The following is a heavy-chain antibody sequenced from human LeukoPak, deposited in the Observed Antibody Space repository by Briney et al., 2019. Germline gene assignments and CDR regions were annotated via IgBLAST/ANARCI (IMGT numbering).Heavy chain of an antibody. CDR1: GYTFTNYG. CDR3: ATLNEYYDSSGYYPGMFDY. V-gene: IGHV1-18*01. CDR2: ISAYNGNT. D-gene: IGHD3-22*01. J-gene: IGHJ4*02. Sequence: ASVKVSCKASGYTFTNYGISWVRQAPGQGLEWMGWISAYNGNTNYAQKLQDRVTMTTDTSTSTAYMELGSLRSDDTAIYYCATLNEYYDSSGYYPGMFDYWGQGTLVTVSS.